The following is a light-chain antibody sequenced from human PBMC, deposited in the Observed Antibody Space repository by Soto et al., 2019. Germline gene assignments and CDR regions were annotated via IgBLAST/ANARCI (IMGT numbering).Light chain of an antibody. V-gene: IGKV3-15*01. J-gene: IGKJ4*01. CDR3: QQYIEWPRT. CDR2: GAS. Sequence: EIVMTQSPAILSVSPGERSTLSCRASQSVNSNLAWYQQKPGQAPRILIYGASTRATAIPARFSGSGSGTEFTLTITSLQSEDFAVYYSQQYIEWPRTFGGGTKVEIK. CDR1: QSVNSN.